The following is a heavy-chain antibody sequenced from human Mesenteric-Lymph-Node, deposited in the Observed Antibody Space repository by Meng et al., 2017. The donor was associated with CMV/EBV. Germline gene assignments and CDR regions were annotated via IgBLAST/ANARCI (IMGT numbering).Heavy chain of an antibody. V-gene: IGHV6-1*01. CDR3: ARDRDSSGYPFDY. Sequence: GDSVSSNSAAWNWIRQSPSRGLEWLGRTYYRSKWYNDYAVSVESRITINVDTSKNQFSLQLNSVTPEDTAVYFCARDRDSSGYPFDYWGQGTLVTVSS. J-gene: IGHJ4*02. CDR1: GDSVSSNSAA. D-gene: IGHD3-22*01. CDR2: TYYRSKWYN.